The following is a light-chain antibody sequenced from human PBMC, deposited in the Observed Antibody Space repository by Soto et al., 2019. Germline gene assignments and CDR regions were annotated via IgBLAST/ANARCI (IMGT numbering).Light chain of an antibody. J-gene: IGLJ2*01. CDR3: SSYTSST. Sequence: QSALTQPASVSGSPGQSITISCTGTSSDVGGYNYVSWYQQHPGKAPKLLIYDVSNRPSGVSNRFSGSKSGNTASLTISGLQAEDEADYYCSSYTSSTLGGGTKRTVL. CDR1: SSDVGGYNY. CDR2: DVS. V-gene: IGLV2-14*01.